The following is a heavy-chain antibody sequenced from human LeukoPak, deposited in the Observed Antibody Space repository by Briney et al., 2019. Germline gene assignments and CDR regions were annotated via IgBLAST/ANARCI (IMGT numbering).Heavy chain of an antibody. CDR1: GFTFSSYA. J-gene: IGHJ4*02. Sequence: PGGSLRLSCAASGFTFSSYAMSWVRQAPGKGLEWVSAISGSGGSTHYADSVKGRFTISRDNSKNTLYLQMNSLRAEDTAVYYCANSPRTDPLPIFDYWGQGTLVTVSS. V-gene: IGHV3-23*01. CDR3: ANSPRTDPLPIFDY. D-gene: IGHD1/OR15-1a*01. CDR2: ISGSGGST.